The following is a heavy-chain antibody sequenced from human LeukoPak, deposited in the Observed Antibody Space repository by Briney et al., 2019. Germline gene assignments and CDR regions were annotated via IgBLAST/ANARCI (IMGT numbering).Heavy chain of an antibody. V-gene: IGHV3-23*01. CDR2: ISGSGGST. CDR3: AKSEQWPRNFDY. J-gene: IGHJ4*02. D-gene: IGHD6-19*01. Sequence: PGGSLRLSCAASGFTFSSYAMSWVRQAPGKGLEWVSAISGSGGSTYYADSVKGRFTISRDNSKNTLYLQMNSQRAEDTAVYYCAKSEQWPRNFDYWGQGTLVTVSS. CDR1: GFTFSSYA.